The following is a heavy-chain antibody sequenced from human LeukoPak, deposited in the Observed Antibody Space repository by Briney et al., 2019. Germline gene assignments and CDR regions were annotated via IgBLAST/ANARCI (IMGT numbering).Heavy chain of an antibody. CDR3: ATTREWDWLDP. CDR2: ISTSGSTI. D-gene: IGHD2-8*01. V-gene: IGHV3-48*03. J-gene: IGHJ5*02. CDR1: EFSVSAYE. Sequence: PGGSLRLSCTGSEFSVSAYEMNWVRQAPGKGLEWISYISTSGSTIQYADSVKGRFTISRDNAKNALHLQMNSLGVSDTAVYYCATTREWDWLDPWGQGTLVTVSS.